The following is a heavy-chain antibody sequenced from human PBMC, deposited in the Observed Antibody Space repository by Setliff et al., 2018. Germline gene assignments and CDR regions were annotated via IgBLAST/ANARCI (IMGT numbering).Heavy chain of an antibody. CDR2: IRSKAYGGTT. Sequence: GSLRLSCTASGFTFGDYAMSWVRQAPGKGLEWVGFIRSKAYGGTTEYAASVKGRFTISRDDSKSIAYLQMNSLKTEDTAVYYCTRGRFDPWGQGTLVTVSS. J-gene: IGHJ5*02. V-gene: IGHV3-49*04. CDR3: TRGRFDP. CDR1: GFTFGDYA.